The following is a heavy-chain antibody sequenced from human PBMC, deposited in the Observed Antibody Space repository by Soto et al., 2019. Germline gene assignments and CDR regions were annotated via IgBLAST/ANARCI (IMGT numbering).Heavy chain of an antibody. D-gene: IGHD6-13*01. Sequence: SGPTLVNPTETITLTCTVSGFSLSNVRMGVSWIRQPPGKALEWLAHIFSDDEKSYSTSLKSRLTNSKHTSKSQVVLTMTNMDPVDTATYYCARRIQQLAYGMDVWGQGTTVTVSS. CDR3: ARRIQQLAYGMDV. V-gene: IGHV2-26*01. J-gene: IGHJ6*02. CDR2: IFSDDEK. CDR1: GFSLSNVRMG.